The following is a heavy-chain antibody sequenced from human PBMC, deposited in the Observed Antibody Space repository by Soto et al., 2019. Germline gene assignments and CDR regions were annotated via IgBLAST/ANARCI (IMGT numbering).Heavy chain of an antibody. Sequence: QVQLVESGGGVVQPGRSLRLSCAASGFTFSSYAMHWVRQAPGKGLEWVAVISYDGSNKYYADSVKGRFTISRDNSKNTLYLQMNSLRTEDTAVYYCARPLWRDDYNWGYFDLWGRGTLVTVS. CDR1: GFTFSSYA. CDR2: ISYDGSNK. D-gene: IGHD4-4*01. J-gene: IGHJ2*01. CDR3: ARPLWRDDYNWGYFDL. V-gene: IGHV3-30-3*01.